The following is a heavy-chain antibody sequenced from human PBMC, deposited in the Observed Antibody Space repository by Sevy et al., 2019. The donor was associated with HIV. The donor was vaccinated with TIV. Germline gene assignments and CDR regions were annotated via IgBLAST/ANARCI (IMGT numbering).Heavy chain of an antibody. Sequence: GGALRLSCEASGFTFRSYEMNWVRQAPGKGLEWVSYISSSGSIIYYADSVKGRFTISRDNAKNSLYMQMNSLRAEDTAGYYCARVDANYDKGFDPWGQGTLVTVSS. CDR2: ISSSGSII. CDR3: ARVDANYDKGFDP. CDR1: GFTFRSYE. J-gene: IGHJ5*02. V-gene: IGHV3-48*03. D-gene: IGHD3-22*01.